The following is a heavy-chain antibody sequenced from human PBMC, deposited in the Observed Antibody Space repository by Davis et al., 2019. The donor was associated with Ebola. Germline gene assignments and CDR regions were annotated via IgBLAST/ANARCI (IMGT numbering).Heavy chain of an antibody. D-gene: IGHD4-17*01. J-gene: IGHJ6*02. CDR1: GGSFSGYY. CDR3: ARLNYGDYGLVYYYYGMDV. CDR2: INHSGST. Sequence: SETLSLTCAVYGGSFSGYYWSWIRQPPGKGLEWIGEINHSGSTNYNPSLKSRVTISVDTSKNQFSLKLSSVTAADTAVYYCARLNYGDYGLVYYYYGMDVWGQGTTVTVSS. V-gene: IGHV4-34*01.